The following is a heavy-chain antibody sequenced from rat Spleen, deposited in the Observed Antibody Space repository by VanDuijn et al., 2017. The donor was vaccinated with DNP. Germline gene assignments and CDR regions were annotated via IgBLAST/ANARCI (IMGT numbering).Heavy chain of an antibody. J-gene: IGHJ2*01. V-gene: IGHV5S10*01. D-gene: IGHD1-7*01. Sequence: EVQLVESGGGLVQPGRSLKLSCAASRFTFSDYNMAWVRQAPKKGLEWVATIIYDGGGTYYRDSVKGRFTISRDNAKSTLYLQMDSLRSEDTATYYCATEDYGYPFDYWGQGVMVTVSS. CDR2: IIYDGGGT. CDR3: ATEDYGYPFDY. CDR1: RFTFSDYN.